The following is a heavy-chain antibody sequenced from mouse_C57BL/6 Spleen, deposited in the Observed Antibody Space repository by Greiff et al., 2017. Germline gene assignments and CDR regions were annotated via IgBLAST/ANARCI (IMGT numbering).Heavy chain of an antibody. CDR2: IDPSDSYT. CDR3: AIKTAQATGY. D-gene: IGHD3-2*02. J-gene: IGHJ2*01. CDR1: GYTFTSYW. Sequence: VQLQQPGAELVMPGASVKLSCKASGYTFTSYWMHWVKQRPGQGLEWIEEIDPSDSYTNYNQKFKGKSTLTVDKSSSTAYMQLSSLTSEDSAVYYCAIKTAQATGYWGQGTTLTVSS. V-gene: IGHV1-69*01.